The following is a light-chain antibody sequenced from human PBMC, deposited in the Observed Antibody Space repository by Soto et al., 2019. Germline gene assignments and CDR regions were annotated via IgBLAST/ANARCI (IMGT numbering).Light chain of an antibody. CDR3: QQYGSSPLT. J-gene: IGKJ4*01. CDR1: QTVKNDY. Sequence: ETVLTQSPGTLSLSPGEGATLSCRASQTVKNDYLAGYQQRRGLPPRLLIFGASGRATGIPDRFSGSGSGTDFTLTITRLEPEDFAVYYCQQYGSSPLTFGGGTKVETK. CDR2: GAS. V-gene: IGKV3-20*01.